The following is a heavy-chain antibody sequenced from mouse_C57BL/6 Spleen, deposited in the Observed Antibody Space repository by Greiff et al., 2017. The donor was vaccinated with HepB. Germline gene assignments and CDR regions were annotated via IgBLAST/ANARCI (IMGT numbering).Heavy chain of an antibody. CDR2: INPNNGGT. J-gene: IGHJ4*01. CDR3: AREGIYYYGSSYVGGAMDY. D-gene: IGHD1-1*01. CDR1: GYTFTDYY. V-gene: IGHV1-26*01. Sequence: VQLQQSGPELVKPGASVKISCKASGYTFTDYYMNWVKQSHGKSLEWIGDINPNNGGTSYNQKFKGKATLTVDKSSSTAYMELRSLTSEDSAVYYCAREGIYYYGSSYVGGAMDYWGQGTSVTVSS.